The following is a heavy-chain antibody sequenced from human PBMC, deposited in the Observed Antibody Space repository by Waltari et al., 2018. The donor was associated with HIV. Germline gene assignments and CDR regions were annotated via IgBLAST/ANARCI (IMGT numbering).Heavy chain of an antibody. J-gene: IGHJ6*02. V-gene: IGHV1-18*01. Sequence: QVQLVQSGAEVKKPGASVKVSCKASGYTFTSYGISWVRQVSGQGLAWMGWSAAYNGNINYAQKVQGRVTLTTDTSTSTADMEWRRLRSDDTAVYYCARDVVADGIPSYGMDVWGQGTTVTVSS. D-gene: IGHD2-2*02. CDR3: ARDVVADGIPSYGMDV. CDR2: SAAYNGNI. CDR1: GYTFTSYG.